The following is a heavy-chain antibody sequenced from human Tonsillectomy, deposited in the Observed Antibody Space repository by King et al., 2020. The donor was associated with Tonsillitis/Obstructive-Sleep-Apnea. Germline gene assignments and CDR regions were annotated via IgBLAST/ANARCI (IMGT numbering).Heavy chain of an antibody. CDR2: INQDGSER. V-gene: IGHV3-7*03. D-gene: IGHD3-16*01. CDR1: AFSFSNYY. Sequence: VQLVESGGGLVQPGGSLRLSCAASAFSFSNYYMSWVRQAPGKGLEWVANINQDGSERYYVDSVKGRFTISRDNAKNSLYLQMNSLRAEDTAVYYCARDGVNAFDMWGQGTMVTVSS. CDR3: ARDGVNAFDM. J-gene: IGHJ3*02.